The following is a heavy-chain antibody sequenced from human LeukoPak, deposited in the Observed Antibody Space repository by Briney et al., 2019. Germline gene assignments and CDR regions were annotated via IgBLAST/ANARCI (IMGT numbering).Heavy chain of an antibody. D-gene: IGHD3-10*01. J-gene: IGHJ6*04. Sequence: PSETLSLTCAVYGGSFSGYYWSWIRQPPGKGLEWIGEINHSGSTNYNPSLKSRVTISVDTSKNQFFLKLSSVTAADTAVYYCATRYYGSGSWGIYGMDVWGKGPRSPSPQ. V-gene: IGHV4-34*01. CDR3: ATRYYGSGSWGIYGMDV. CDR1: GGSFSGYY. CDR2: INHSGST.